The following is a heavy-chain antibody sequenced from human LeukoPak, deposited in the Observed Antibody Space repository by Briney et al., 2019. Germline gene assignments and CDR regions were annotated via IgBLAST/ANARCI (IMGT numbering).Heavy chain of an antibody. D-gene: IGHD4-17*01. CDR2: INHSGST. CDR3: ARGPYRGPTVTRYYYYYGMDV. CDR1: GGSFSGYY. Sequence: PSETLSLTCTVSGGSFSGYYWSWIRQPPGKGLEWIGEINHSGSTNYNPSLKSRVTISVDTSKNQFSLKLSSVTAADTAVYYCARGPYRGPTVTRYYYYYGMDVWGQGTTVTVSS. J-gene: IGHJ6*02. V-gene: IGHV4-34*01.